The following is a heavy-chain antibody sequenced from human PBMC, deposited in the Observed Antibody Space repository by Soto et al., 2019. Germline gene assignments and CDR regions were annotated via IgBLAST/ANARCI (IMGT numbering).Heavy chain of an antibody. CDR1: GFTFSNYW. CDR2: INPDGSEK. Sequence: PGGSLRLSCAGSGFTFSNYWMTWVRQAPGKGLEWVANINPDGSEKYSVDSAKGRFTISRDNAKNSLYLQMSSLRVDDTAMYYFAWSSPRTRSYLDYWGQGALVTVSS. J-gene: IGHJ4*02. D-gene: IGHD3-10*01. V-gene: IGHV3-7*03. CDR3: AWSSPRTRSYLDY.